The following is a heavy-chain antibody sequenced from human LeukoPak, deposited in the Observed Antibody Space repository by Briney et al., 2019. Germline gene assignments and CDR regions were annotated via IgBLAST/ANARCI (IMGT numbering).Heavy chain of an antibody. Sequence: GASVKVSCKASGYTFTGYYMHWVRQAPGQGLEWMGWINPNSGGTNYAQKFQGRVTMTRDTSISTAYMELSRPRSDDTAVYYCARYDIDWLSLYGMDVWGQGTTVTVSS. D-gene: IGHD3-9*01. J-gene: IGHJ6*02. CDR2: INPNSGGT. V-gene: IGHV1-2*02. CDR1: GYTFTGYY. CDR3: ARYDIDWLSLYGMDV.